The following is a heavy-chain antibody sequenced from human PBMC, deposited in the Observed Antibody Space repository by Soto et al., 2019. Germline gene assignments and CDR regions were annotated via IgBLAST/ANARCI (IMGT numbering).Heavy chain of an antibody. CDR3: ARHIAVPRTRGCDF. CDR1: GGSISDNW. CDR2: IYHTGTT. D-gene: IGHD6-19*01. V-gene: IGHV4-4*02. Sequence: QVQLQESGPGLVKPSGTLSLTCAVSGGSISDNWWSWVRQPPGKGLEWIGEIYHTGTTHYNPSLWSRVTISIDKSKNQFSLKLSSGTAADTAVYYCARHIAVPRTRGCDFWGQGTMVPVSS. J-gene: IGHJ4*02.